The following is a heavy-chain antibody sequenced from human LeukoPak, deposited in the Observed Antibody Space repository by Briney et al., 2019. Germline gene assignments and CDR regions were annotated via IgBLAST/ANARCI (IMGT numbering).Heavy chain of an antibody. D-gene: IGHD3-16*01. CDR3: ARAFVAGGA. CDR1: GFTFSSYA. CDR2: ISYDGSNK. Sequence: PGRSLRLSYAASGFTFSSYAMHWVRQAPGKGLEWVAVISYDGSNKYYADSVKGRFTISRDNSKNTLYLQMNSLRAEDTAVYYCARAFVAGGAWGQGTLVTVSS. J-gene: IGHJ5*02. V-gene: IGHV3-30-3*01.